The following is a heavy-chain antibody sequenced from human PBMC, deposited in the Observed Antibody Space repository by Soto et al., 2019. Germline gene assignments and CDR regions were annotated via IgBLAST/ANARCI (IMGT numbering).Heavy chain of an antibody. J-gene: IGHJ5*02. CDR2: IYYSGST. CDR1: GGSISSGGYY. D-gene: IGHD3-22*01. Sequence: QVQLQESGPGLVKPSQTLSLTCSVSGGSISSGGYYWSWIRQHPGKGLEWIGYIYYSGSTYYNPSLKSRVTISVDTSKNQFSLKLSSVTAADTAVYYCARARRITMISNWFDPWGQGTLVTVSS. V-gene: IGHV4-31*03. CDR3: ARARRITMISNWFDP.